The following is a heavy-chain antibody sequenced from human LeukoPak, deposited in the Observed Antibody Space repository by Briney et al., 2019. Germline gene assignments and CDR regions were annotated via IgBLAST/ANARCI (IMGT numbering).Heavy chain of an antibody. Sequence: GGSLRLSCAASGFTFSSYGMHWVRQAPGKGLEWVAVISHDGSNKYYADSVKGRFTISRDNSKNTLYLQMNSLRAEDTAVYYCAKSIVVVPAATDYWGQGTLVTVSS. CDR2: ISHDGSNK. CDR1: GFTFSSYG. J-gene: IGHJ4*02. D-gene: IGHD2-2*01. CDR3: AKSIVVVPAATDY. V-gene: IGHV3-30*18.